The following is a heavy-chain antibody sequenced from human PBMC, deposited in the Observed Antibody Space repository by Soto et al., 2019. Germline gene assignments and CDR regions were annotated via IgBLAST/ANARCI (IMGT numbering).Heavy chain of an antibody. D-gene: IGHD6-25*01. CDR2: VNPTGGST. CDR3: ARHLAAGDS. J-gene: IGHJ4*02. CDR1: GYTFTRYY. V-gene: IGHV1-46*03. Sequence: QVQLVPSGAEVKKPGASVRVSCKASGYTFTRYYIHWVRQAPGQGLEWMAIVNPTGGSTNYAQKFQGRVTVTFDTSTSTVFMEMNSLRYEDTSVYNCARHLAAGDSLGQGTLVTVSS.